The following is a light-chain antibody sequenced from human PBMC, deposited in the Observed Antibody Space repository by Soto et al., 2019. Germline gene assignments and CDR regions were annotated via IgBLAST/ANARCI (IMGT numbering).Light chain of an antibody. Sequence: QSALTQPASVSGSPGQSITISCTGTSSDVGSDNIVSWYQQHPGKAPKFMIYEVSKRPSGVSNRFSGSKSGNTASLTISGLQAEDEADYYCCSSGGSPRVVFGGGTKLNVL. CDR1: SSDVGSDNI. CDR2: EVS. J-gene: IGLJ2*01. V-gene: IGLV2-23*02. CDR3: CSSGGSPRVV.